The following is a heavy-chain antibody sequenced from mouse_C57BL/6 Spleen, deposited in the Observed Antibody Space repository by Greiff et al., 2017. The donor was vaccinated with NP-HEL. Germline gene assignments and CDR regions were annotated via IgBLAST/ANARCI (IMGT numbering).Heavy chain of an antibody. Sequence: QVQLQQPGAELVRPGSSVKLSCKASGYTFTSYWMHWVKQRPIQGLEWIGNIDPSDSETHYNQKFKDKATLTVDKSSSTAYMQLSSLTSEDSAVYYCARSDYGPPYYFDYWGQGTTLTVSS. CDR3: ARSDYGPPYYFDY. CDR1: GYTFTSYW. D-gene: IGHD1-2*01. V-gene: IGHV1-52*01. CDR2: IDPSDSET. J-gene: IGHJ2*01.